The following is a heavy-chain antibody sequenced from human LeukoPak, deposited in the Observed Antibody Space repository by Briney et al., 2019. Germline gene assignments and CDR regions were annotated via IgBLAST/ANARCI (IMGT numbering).Heavy chain of an antibody. Sequence: PSETLSLTCTVSGGSISSYYWSWIRQPPGKGLEWIGYIYYSGSTNYNPSLKSRVTISVDTSKNQFSLKLSSVTAADTAVYYCARGHGKSGRESPRWSFDYWGQGTLVTVSS. CDR1: GGSISSYY. CDR2: IYYSGST. V-gene: IGHV4-59*01. CDR3: ARGHGKSGRESPRWSFDY. J-gene: IGHJ4*02. D-gene: IGHD2-15*01.